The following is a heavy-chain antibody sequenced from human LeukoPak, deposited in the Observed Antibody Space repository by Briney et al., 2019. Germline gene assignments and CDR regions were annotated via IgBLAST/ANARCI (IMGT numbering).Heavy chain of an antibody. Sequence: NPSETLSLTCTVSGGSIISSTYYWGWIRQRPGKGLEWIGSIYYSGTTYYNPSLKSRVTISVDTSRNQFSLKLSSVTAADTAVFHCARHSRGYYDSTGYYYGSHAFDIWGQGTMVTVSS. CDR1: GGSIISSTYY. V-gene: IGHV4-39*01. CDR2: IYYSGTT. CDR3: ARHSRGYYDSTGYYYGSHAFDI. J-gene: IGHJ3*02. D-gene: IGHD3-22*01.